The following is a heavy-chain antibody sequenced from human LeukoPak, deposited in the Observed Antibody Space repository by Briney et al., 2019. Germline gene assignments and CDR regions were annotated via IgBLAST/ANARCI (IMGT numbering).Heavy chain of an antibody. CDR3: AKDGGYGGNPVLPYSYYGMDV. CDR1: GFIFNNYA. D-gene: IGHD4-23*01. J-gene: IGHJ6*02. CDR2: ISGSGGNT. Sequence: EGSLRLSCAVSGFIFNNYAMSWVRQAPGKGLEWVSAISGSGGNTYYADSVKGRFTSSRDNSKNTLYLQMNSLRAEDTAVYYCAKDGGYGGNPVLPYSYYGMDVWGQGTTVTVSS. V-gene: IGHV3-23*01.